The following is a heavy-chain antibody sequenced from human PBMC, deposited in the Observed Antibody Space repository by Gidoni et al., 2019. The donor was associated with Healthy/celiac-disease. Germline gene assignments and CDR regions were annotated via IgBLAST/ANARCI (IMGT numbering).Heavy chain of an antibody. CDR3: AKVAVGATPDY. V-gene: IGHV3-23*01. CDR2: ISGSGGST. J-gene: IGHJ4*02. Sequence: PGKGLEWVSAISGSGGSTYYADSVKGRFTISRDNSKNTLYLQMNSLRAEDTAVYYCAKVAVGATPDYWGQGTLVTVSS. D-gene: IGHD1-26*01.